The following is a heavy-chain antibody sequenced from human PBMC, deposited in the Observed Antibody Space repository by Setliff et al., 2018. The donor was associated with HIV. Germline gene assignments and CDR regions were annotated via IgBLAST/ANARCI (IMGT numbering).Heavy chain of an antibody. CDR1: GGSISFYY. CDR2: VYHGGKT. CDR3: AQMSISASVYFDY. J-gene: IGHJ4*02. Sequence: SETLSLTCTVFGGSISFYYWNWLRQTPGKGLEWIGSVYHGGKTYYNPSLKSRVTISVDTSKNQFSLKLSSVAAADTAVYFCAQMSISASVYFDYWGQGTLVTVS. D-gene: IGHD2-21*01. V-gene: IGHV4-59*04.